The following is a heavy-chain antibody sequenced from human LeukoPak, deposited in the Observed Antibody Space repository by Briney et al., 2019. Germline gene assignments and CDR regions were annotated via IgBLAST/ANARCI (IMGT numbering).Heavy chain of an antibody. CDR1: GYTFTGYY. V-gene: IGHV1-2*02. D-gene: IGHD3-10*01. CDR3: ARGRSGSGSYYKLYYFDY. CDR2: INPNSGGT. Sequence: GASVKVSCKASGYTFTGYYMHWVRQAPGQGLEWMGWINPNSGGTNYAQKFQGRVTMTRDTSISTAYMELSRLRSDDTAVYYCARGRSGSGSYYKLYYFDYWGQGTLVTVSS. J-gene: IGHJ4*02.